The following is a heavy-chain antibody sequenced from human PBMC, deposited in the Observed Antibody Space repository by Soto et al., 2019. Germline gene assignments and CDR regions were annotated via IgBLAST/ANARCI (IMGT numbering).Heavy chain of an antibody. CDR2: IIPILGIA. J-gene: IGHJ6*02. Sequence: QVQLVQSGAEVKKPGSSVKVSCKASGGTFSSYTISWVRQAPGQGLEWMGRIIPILGIANYAQKFQGRATITADKSTSTAYMELSSLRSEDTAVYYCARNWCSSTSCPLGMDVWGQGTTVTVSS. CDR3: ARNWCSSTSCPLGMDV. V-gene: IGHV1-69*02. D-gene: IGHD2-2*01. CDR1: GGTFSSYT.